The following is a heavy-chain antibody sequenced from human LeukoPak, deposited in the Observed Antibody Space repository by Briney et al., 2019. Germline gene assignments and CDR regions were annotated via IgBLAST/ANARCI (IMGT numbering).Heavy chain of an antibody. V-gene: IGHV1-69*05. D-gene: IGHD6-13*01. CDR3: ARDRIEADRYFDY. Sequence: SVKVSCKASGGTFSSYAISWVRQAPGQGLEWMGGIIPIFGTANYAQKFQGRVTITTDESTSTAHMELSSLRSEDTAVYYCARDRIEADRYFDYWGQGTLVTVSS. J-gene: IGHJ4*02. CDR1: GGTFSSYA. CDR2: IIPIFGTA.